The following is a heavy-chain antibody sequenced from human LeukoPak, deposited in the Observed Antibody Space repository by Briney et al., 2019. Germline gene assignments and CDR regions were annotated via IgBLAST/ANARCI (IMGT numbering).Heavy chain of an antibody. V-gene: IGHV4-34*01. CDR3: ARANVVVPAATNTYYYYYGMDV. Sequence: PSETLSLTCAVYGGSFSGYYWSWIRQPPGKGLEWIGEINHSGSTNYNPSLKSRVTISVDTSKNQFSLKLSSVTAADTAVYYCARANVVVPAATNTYYYYYGMDVWGQGTTVTVSS. J-gene: IGHJ6*02. CDR2: INHSGST. CDR1: GGSFSGYY. D-gene: IGHD2-2*01.